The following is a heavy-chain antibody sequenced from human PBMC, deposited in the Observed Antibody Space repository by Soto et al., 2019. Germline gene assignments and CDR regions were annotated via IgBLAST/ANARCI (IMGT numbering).Heavy chain of an antibody. J-gene: IGHJ4*02. CDR2: INHSGST. CDR1: GGSFSGYY. Sequence: SETLSLTCAVYGGSFSGYYWSWIRQPPGKGLEWIGEINHSGSTNYNPSLKSRVTISVDRSKNQFSLKLSSVTAADTAVYYCARAMTTVTTIDYWGQGTLVTVSS. D-gene: IGHD4-17*01. CDR3: ARAMTTVTTIDY. V-gene: IGHV4-34*01.